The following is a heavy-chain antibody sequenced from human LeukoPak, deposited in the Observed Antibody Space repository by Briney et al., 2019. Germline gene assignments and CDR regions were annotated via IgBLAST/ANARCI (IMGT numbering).Heavy chain of an antibody. D-gene: IGHD6-19*01. Sequence: GASVKVSRKASGYTFTSYYMHWVRQAPGQGLEWMGIINPSGGSTSYAQKFQGRVTMTRDMSTSTVYMELSSLRSDDTAMYYCARDVGITVADSFDPWGQGTLVTVSS. J-gene: IGHJ5*02. V-gene: IGHV1-46*01. CDR2: INPSGGST. CDR1: GYTFTSYY. CDR3: ARDVGITVADSFDP.